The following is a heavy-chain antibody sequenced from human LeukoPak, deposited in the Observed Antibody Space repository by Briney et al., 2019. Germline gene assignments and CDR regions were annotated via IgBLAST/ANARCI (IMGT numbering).Heavy chain of an antibody. CDR3: ARYGSGTSYITNYFDY. CDR1: AGSINNYY. D-gene: IGHD3-10*01. V-gene: IGHV4-59*01. J-gene: IGHJ4*02. CDR2: IHSTGNT. Sequence: SETLSLTCTVSAGSINNYYWNWIRQPPGKGLQWIGYIHSTGNTRYNPSLRSRVTMSVETSKNQFSLRLSSVTTADTAVYYCARYGSGTSYITNYFDYWGQGTLVTVSS.